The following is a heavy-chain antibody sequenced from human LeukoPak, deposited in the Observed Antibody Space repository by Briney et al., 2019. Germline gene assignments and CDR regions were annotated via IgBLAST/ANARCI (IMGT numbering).Heavy chain of an antibody. D-gene: IGHD2-21*02. CDR1: GGSISSGGYY. J-gene: IGHJ3*02. Sequence: PSETLSLTCTVSGGSISSGGYYWSWIRQHPGKGLEWIGYIYYSGSTYYNPSLKSRVTISVDTSKNQFSLKLSSVTAADTAVYYCARDRTICGGDCYSVVVADDAFDIWGQGTMVTVSS. V-gene: IGHV4-31*03. CDR3: ARDRTICGGDCYSVVVADDAFDI. CDR2: IYYSGST.